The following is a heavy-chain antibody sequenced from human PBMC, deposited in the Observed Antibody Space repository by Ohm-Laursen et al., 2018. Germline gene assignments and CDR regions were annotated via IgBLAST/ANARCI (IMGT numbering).Heavy chain of an antibody. CDR1: GYSISSGYY. CDR2: IYHSGST. J-gene: IGHJ5*02. Sequence: GTLSLTCAVSGYSISSGYYWGWIRQPPGKVLEWIGTIYHSGSTNYIPSLKRRVTISVDTSKNQFSLKLSSVTAADTAVYYCARAQNTMVRGVIPRPNWFDTWGQGTLVTVSS. CDR3: ARAQNTMVRGVIPRPNWFDT. D-gene: IGHD3-10*01. V-gene: IGHV4-38-2*01.